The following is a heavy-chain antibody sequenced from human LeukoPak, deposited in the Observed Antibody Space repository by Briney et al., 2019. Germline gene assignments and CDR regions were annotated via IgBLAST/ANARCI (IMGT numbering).Heavy chain of an antibody. CDR3: AREQCSGGSCYSDY. Sequence: GGSLRLSCAASGFTLSSYWMSWVRQAPGKGLEWVANIKQDGSEKYYVDSVKGRFTISRDNAKNSLYLRMNSLRAEDTAVYYCAREQCSGGSCYSDYWDQGTLVTVSS. CDR1: GFTLSSYW. D-gene: IGHD2-15*01. V-gene: IGHV3-7*01. J-gene: IGHJ4*02. CDR2: IKQDGSEK.